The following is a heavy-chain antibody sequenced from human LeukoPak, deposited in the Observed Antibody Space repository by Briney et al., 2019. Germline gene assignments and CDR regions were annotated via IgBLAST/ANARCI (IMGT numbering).Heavy chain of an antibody. J-gene: IGHJ5*02. CDR3: ARDHGQNNWFDP. CDR1: GGSISSSNW. V-gene: IGHV4-4*02. Sequence: PSETLSLTCAVSGGSISSSNWWSGGRPPPGKGLEWIGEIYHSGSTNYNPSLKSRVTISVDKSKNQFSLKLSSVTAADTAVYYCARDHGQNNWFDPWGQGTLVTVSS. CDR2: IYHSGST.